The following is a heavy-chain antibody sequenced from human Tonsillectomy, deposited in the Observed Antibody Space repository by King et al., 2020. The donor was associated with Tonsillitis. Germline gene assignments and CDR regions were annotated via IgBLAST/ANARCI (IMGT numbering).Heavy chain of an antibody. CDR2: INHSGST. Sequence: VQLPQWGTGLLKPSETLSLTCAVYGGSFSGYYWSWIRQSPGKGLEWIGEINHSGSTNYNPSFKSRVTISVDTSKNQFSLKLSSVTAADTAVYYCAREKYFYDSSAYYPDYWGQGTLVTVSS. CDR3: AREKYFYDSSAYYPDY. D-gene: IGHD3-22*01. CDR1: GGSFSGYY. V-gene: IGHV4-34*01. J-gene: IGHJ4*02.